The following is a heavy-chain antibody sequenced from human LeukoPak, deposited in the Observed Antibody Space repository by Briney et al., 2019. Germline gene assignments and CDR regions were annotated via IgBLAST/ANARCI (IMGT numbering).Heavy chain of an antibody. CDR1: GASISTDKYF. Sequence: SQTLSLTCNVSGASISTDKYFWSWIRQPAGTGLEWIGRIYTSGSTNYSPSLKSRVTISLDTSRNYFSLQLTSVTAADTAVYYCAGSSRYYYYYMDVWGRGTTVTVSS. CDR3: AGSSRYYYYYMDV. J-gene: IGHJ6*03. CDR2: IYTSGST. V-gene: IGHV4-61*02. D-gene: IGHD6-13*01.